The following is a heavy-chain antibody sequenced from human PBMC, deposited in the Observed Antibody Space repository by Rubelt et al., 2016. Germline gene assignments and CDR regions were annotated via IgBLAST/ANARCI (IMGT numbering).Heavy chain of an antibody. V-gene: IGHV1-18*01. CDR1: GYTFRNYG. Sequence: QVQLVQSGAEVKKPGASVKVSCTASGYTFRNYGFSWVRQAPGQGLEWMGRINCNNGGANYAQKFQGRVTMTRDTSITTTYMEMSSLESDDTAVYYCAGEFPDFWGQGTLVTVSS. CDR3: AGEFPDF. J-gene: IGHJ4*02. CDR2: INCNNGGA.